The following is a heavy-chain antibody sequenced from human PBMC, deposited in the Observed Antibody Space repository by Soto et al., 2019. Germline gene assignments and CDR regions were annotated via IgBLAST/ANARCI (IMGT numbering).Heavy chain of an antibody. CDR3: AKGGGKSGIAVAGRYFDY. CDR2: ISGSGGST. CDR1: GFTFSSYA. J-gene: IGHJ4*02. Sequence: EVQLLESGGGLVQPGGSLRLSCAASGFTFSSYAMSWVRQAPGKGLEWVSAISGSGGSTYYADSVKGRFTISRDNSKNTLYRQMNSLRAEDTAVYYCAKGGGKSGIAVAGRYFDYWGQGTLVTVSA. D-gene: IGHD6-19*01. V-gene: IGHV3-23*01.